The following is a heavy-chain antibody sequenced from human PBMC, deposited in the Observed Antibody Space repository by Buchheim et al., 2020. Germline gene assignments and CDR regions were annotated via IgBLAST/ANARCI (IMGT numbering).Heavy chain of an antibody. Sequence: QVQLVQSGAEVKKPGASVKVSCKASGYTFTSYYMHWVRQAPGQGLEWMGIINPSGGSTSYAQKFQGRVTMTRDTSTSTVYMELSSLRSEDTAVYYCARESSMRGGYYTYYYYGMDVWGQGTT. J-gene: IGHJ6*02. CDR3: ARESSMRGGYYTYYYYGMDV. V-gene: IGHV1-46*01. CDR1: GYTFTSYY. D-gene: IGHD3-3*01. CDR2: INPSGGST.